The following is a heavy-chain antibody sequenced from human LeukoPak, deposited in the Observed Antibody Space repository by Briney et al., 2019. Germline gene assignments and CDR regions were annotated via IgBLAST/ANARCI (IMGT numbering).Heavy chain of an antibody. J-gene: IGHJ4*02. Sequence: SETLSLTCTVSGGSISSSSYYWGWIRQPPGKGLEWIGSIYYSGSTHYNPSLKSRVTISVDTSKNQFSLKLSSVTAADTAVYYCASRGYGSGSYYNGQFDYWGQGTLVTVSS. CDR3: ASRGYGSGSYYNGQFDY. CDR1: GGSISSSSYY. CDR2: IYYSGST. V-gene: IGHV4-39*07. D-gene: IGHD3-10*01.